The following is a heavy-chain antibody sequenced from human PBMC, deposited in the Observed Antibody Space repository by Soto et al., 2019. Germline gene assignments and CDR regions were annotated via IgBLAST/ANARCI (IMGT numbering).Heavy chain of an antibody. V-gene: IGHV4-30-4*01. Sequence: QVQLQESGPGLVKPSQTLSLTCTVSGGSISSGDYYWSWIRQPPGKGLEWIGYIYYSGSTYYNPSLKSRVTISVDTSKNQCSLKLSSVTAADTAVYYCARAGGVVTAILTPWGQGTLVTVSS. CDR3: ARAGGVVTAILTP. D-gene: IGHD2-21*02. J-gene: IGHJ5*02. CDR2: IYYSGST. CDR1: GGSISSGDYY.